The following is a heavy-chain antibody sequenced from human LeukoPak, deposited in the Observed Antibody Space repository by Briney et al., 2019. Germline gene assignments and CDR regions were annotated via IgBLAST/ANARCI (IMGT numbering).Heavy chain of an antibody. D-gene: IGHD3-22*01. J-gene: IGHJ4*02. CDR1: GYTFTSYD. V-gene: IGHV1-8*01. CDR2: VNPNSGNT. CDR3: ARGTFDSSGYYCAY. Sequence: ASVKVSCKASGYTFTSYDINWVRQATGQGLEWMGWVNPNSGNTGYAQKFQGGVTMTSNTSMSTAYMELTSLRSEDTAVYYCARGTFDSSGYYCAYWGQGTLVTVSS.